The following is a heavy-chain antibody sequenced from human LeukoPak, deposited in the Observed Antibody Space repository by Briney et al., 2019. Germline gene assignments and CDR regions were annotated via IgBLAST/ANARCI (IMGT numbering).Heavy chain of an antibody. D-gene: IGHD2-2*01. V-gene: IGHV4-31*03. Sequence: SETLSLTCTVSGGSISSSGYYWSWIRQHPGKGLEWIGYIHYSGSAYYNPSLKSRLTISLDTSKNQFSLKLTSVTAADTAVYYCARDVPKKAPYGVDVWGQGTTVIVSS. CDR3: ARDVPKKAPYGVDV. J-gene: IGHJ6*02. CDR2: IHYSGSA. CDR1: GGSISSSGYY.